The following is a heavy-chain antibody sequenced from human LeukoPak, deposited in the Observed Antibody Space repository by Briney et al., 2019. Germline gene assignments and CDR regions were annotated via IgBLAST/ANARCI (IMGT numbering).Heavy chain of an antibody. Sequence: GGSLRLSCAASGFTVSTNYMSWARQAPGKGLEWVSVIYSGGSTYYADSVKGRFTISRDNSKNTLYLQMNTLRAEDTAVYYCAREGAKSTTPLDYWGQGTLVTVSS. CDR3: AREGAKSTTPLDY. CDR2: IYSGGST. V-gene: IGHV3-53*01. J-gene: IGHJ4*02. D-gene: IGHD1-26*01. CDR1: GFTVSTNY.